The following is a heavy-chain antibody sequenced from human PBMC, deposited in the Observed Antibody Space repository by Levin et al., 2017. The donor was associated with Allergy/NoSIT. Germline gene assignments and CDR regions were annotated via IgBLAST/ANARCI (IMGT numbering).Heavy chain of an antibody. CDR3: ARRPYSSSSHYYYYYMDV. D-gene: IGHD6-6*01. CDR1: GFTFSSYG. V-gene: IGHV3-33*01. Sequence: GGSLRLSCAASGFTFSSYGMHWVRQAPGKGLEWVAVIWYDGSNKYYADSVKGRFTISRDNSKNTLYLQMNSLRAEDTAVYYCARRPYSSSSHYYYYYMDVWGKGTTVTVSS. J-gene: IGHJ6*03. CDR2: IWYDGSNK.